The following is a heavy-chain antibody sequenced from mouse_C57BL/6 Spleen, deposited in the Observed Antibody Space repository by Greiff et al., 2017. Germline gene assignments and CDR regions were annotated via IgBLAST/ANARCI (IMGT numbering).Heavy chain of an antibody. CDR1: GFTFSDYG. V-gene: IGHV5-17*01. Sequence: DVHLVVSGGGLVKPGGSLKLSCAASGFTFSDYGMHLVRQAPEKGLEWVGYVISGSSTIYYADTVKGRFTISSDNAKNTLFLQMTRLRSEDTAMYYGARTITTVVADCWGQGTTLTVSS. J-gene: IGHJ2*01. D-gene: IGHD1-1*01. CDR3: ARTITTVVADC. CDR2: VISGSSTI.